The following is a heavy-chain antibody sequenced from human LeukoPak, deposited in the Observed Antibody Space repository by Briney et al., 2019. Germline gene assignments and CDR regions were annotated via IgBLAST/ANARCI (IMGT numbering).Heavy chain of an antibody. V-gene: IGHV4-59*01. D-gene: IGHD3-22*01. CDR1: GGSISSYY. CDR2: IYYSGST. J-gene: IGHJ5*02. CDR3: ARAYYYDSSGYPNWFDP. Sequence: SKTLSLTCTVSGGSISSYYWSWIRQPPGKGLEWIGYIYYSGSTNYNPSLKSRVTISVDTSKNQFSLKLSSVTAADTAVYYCARAYYYDSSGYPNWFDPWGQGTLVTVSS.